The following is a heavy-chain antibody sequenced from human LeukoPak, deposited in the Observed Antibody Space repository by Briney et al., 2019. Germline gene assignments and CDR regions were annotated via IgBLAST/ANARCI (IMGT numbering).Heavy chain of an antibody. Sequence: GGSLRLSCAASGFTFSSYAMHWVRQAPGKGLEWVAVISYDGSNKYYADSVKGRFTISRDNSKNTLYLQMNSLRAEDTAVYYCARDFPYCRSTSCSLGRFDPWGQGTLVTVSS. CDR1: GFTFSSYA. CDR3: ARDFPYCRSTSCSLGRFDP. V-gene: IGHV3-30-3*01. CDR2: ISYDGSNK. D-gene: IGHD2-2*01. J-gene: IGHJ5*02.